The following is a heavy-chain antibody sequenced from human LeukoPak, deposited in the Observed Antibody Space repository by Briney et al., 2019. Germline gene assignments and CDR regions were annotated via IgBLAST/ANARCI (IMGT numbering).Heavy chain of an antibody. Sequence: KPGGSLRLSCAASGFTFSDHYMSWIRQAPGKGLEWVSYISYNGDTIKYADSVKGRFTISRDNAKNSLYLQMNSLRVKDTAVYYCAREVRASFDPWGQGTLVTVSS. V-gene: IGHV3-11*04. CDR3: AREVRASFDP. J-gene: IGHJ5*02. CDR1: GFTFSDHY. CDR2: ISYNGDTI.